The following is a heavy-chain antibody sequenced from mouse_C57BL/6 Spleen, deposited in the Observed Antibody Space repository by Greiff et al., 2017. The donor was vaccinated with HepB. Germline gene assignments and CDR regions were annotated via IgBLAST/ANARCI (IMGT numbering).Heavy chain of an antibody. J-gene: IGHJ1*03. CDR1: GYTFTNYW. Sequence: VQLQQSGAELVRPGTSVKMSCKASGYTFTNYWIGWAKQRPGHGLEWIGDIYPGGGYTNYNEKFKGKATLTADKSSSTAYMQFSSLTSEDSALYYWARGPYYYGSSPWYFDVWGTGTTVTVSS. CDR2: IYPGGGYT. D-gene: IGHD1-1*01. V-gene: IGHV1-63*01. CDR3: ARGPYYYGSSPWYFDV.